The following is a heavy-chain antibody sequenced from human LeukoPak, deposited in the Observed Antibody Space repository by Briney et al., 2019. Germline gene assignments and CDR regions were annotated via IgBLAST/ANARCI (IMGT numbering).Heavy chain of an antibody. V-gene: IGHV3-30*18. CDR1: GFTFSAYA. J-gene: IGHJ5*02. CDR3: AKDVSWNWFDP. Sequence: GGSVRLSCAASGFTFSAYAMSWVRQAPGKGLEWVAVISYDGSNKYYADSVKGRFTISRDNSKNTLYLQMNTLRAEDTAVYYCAKDVSWNWFDPWGQGTLVTDSS. CDR2: ISYDGSNK.